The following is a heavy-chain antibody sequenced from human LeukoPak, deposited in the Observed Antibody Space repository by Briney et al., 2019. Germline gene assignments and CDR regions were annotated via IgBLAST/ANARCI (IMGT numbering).Heavy chain of an antibody. CDR2: INHSGST. V-gene: IGHV4-34*01. CDR1: GGSFSGYY. CDR3: ARGTPHYYDSSGYYYFWYFDL. Sequence: PSETLSLTCAVYGGSFSGYYWSWIRQPPGKGLEWIGEINHSGSTNYNPSLKSRVTISVDTSKNQFSLKLSSVTAADTAVYYCARGTPHYYDSSGYYYFWYFDLWGRGTLVTASS. J-gene: IGHJ2*01. D-gene: IGHD3-22*01.